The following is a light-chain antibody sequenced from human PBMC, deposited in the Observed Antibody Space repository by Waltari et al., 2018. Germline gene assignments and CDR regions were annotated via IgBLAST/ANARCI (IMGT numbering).Light chain of an antibody. Sequence: DIVMTQSPDSLAVSLGESATISCKSNQSLLHSYKSEHHLAWYQQKPGQPPKLLLYWASTRQSGVPDRFSGTGSGTDFTLTISSLQAEDVAVYYCQQYYDRPLTFGGGTKVEIK. J-gene: IGKJ4*01. V-gene: IGKV4-1*01. CDR1: QSLLHSYKSEHH. CDR3: QQYYDRPLT. CDR2: WAS.